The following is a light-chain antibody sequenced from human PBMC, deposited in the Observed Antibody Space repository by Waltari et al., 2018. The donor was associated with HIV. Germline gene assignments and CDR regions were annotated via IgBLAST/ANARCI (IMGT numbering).Light chain of an antibody. V-gene: IGLV1-51*01. Sequence: QSVLTQPPSVSAAPGQKVTISCSGSSSNIGNNYVSWYQQLPRTAPKPVIYENKMRPSGIPDRFSGSKSGTSATLDITGRQTGDEADYYCGTWDSSLSAGVFGGGTKLTVL. CDR3: GTWDSSLSAGV. J-gene: IGLJ2*01. CDR2: ENK. CDR1: SSNIGNNY.